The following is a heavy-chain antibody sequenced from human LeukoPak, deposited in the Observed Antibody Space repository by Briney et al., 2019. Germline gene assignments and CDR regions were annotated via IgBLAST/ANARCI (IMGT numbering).Heavy chain of an antibody. V-gene: IGHV3-30-3*01. J-gene: IGHJ4*02. CDR2: ISYDGSNK. CDR1: GFTFSSYA. Sequence: YPGGSLRLSCAASGFTFSSYAMHWVRQAPGKGLEWVTVISYDGSNKYYADFVKGRFTISRDNSKNTLYLQMNSLRAEDTAVYYCARASFSFDYWGQGTLVTVSS. CDR3: ARASFSFDY. D-gene: IGHD6-6*01.